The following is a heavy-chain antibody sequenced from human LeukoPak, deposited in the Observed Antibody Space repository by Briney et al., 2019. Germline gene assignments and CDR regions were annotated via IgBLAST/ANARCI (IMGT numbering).Heavy chain of an antibody. CDR3: ASGDNDPLFDY. CDR1: GGSISSGGYY. J-gene: IGHJ4*02. V-gene: IGHV4-31*03. D-gene: IGHD1-1*01. Sequence: SEILSLTCTVSGGSISSGGYYWSWVRQHPGKGLEWIGSIYYSGSTNYNPSLQGRVTISLDTSRNQFSLKLSSVTAADTAVYYCASGDNDPLFDYWGQGTLVTVSS. CDR2: IYYSGST.